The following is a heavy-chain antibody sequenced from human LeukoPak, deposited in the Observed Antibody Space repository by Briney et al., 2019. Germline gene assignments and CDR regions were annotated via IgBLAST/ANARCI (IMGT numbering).Heavy chain of an antibody. V-gene: IGHV3-23*01. J-gene: IGHJ4*01. D-gene: IGHD1-26*01. CDR1: GFTFSSYA. CDR3: ARVAVGRYDFDY. Sequence: QPGGSLRLSCAASGFTFSSYAMSWVRQAPGKGLEWVSAISGSGGSTYYADSVVGRITISRDNAKNTLYLQMNSLRDEDTAVYYCARVAVGRYDFDYWGRGTLVTVSS. CDR2: ISGSGGST.